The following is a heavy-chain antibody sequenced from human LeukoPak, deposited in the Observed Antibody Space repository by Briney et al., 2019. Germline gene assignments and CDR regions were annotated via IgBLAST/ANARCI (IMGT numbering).Heavy chain of an antibody. CDR3: TRGVFSDV. J-gene: IGHJ6*04. CDR2: INGGGTTK. V-gene: IGHV3-11*01. CDR1: GFIFSDYY. Sequence: GGSLRLSCAASGFIFSDYYMNWIRQAPGKGLEWVSHINGGGTTKYYADSVRGRFTLSRDNAKNTLYLQMDNLRAEDTAVYYCTRGVFSDVWGTGTTVTVSS.